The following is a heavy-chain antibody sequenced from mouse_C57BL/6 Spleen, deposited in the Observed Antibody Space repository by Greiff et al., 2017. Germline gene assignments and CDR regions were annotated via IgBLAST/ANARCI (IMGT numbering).Heavy chain of an antibody. CDR2: IYPSDSET. CDR3: AREDVYYGNYGAY. CDR1: GYTFTSYW. D-gene: IGHD2-1*01. J-gene: IGHJ3*01. Sequence: QVQLQQPGAELVRPGSSVKLSCKASGYTFTSYWMAWVKQRPGQGLEWIGNIYPSDSETHYNQKFKDKATLTVDKSSSTAYMQLSSLTSEDSAVYYCAREDVYYGNYGAYWGQGTLVTVSA. V-gene: IGHV1-61*01.